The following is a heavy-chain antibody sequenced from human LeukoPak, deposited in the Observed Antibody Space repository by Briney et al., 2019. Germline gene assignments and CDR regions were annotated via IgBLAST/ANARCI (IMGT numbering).Heavy chain of an antibody. J-gene: IGHJ4*02. Sequence: ASVKVSCKASGYTFTSYGISWVRQAPGQGLEWMGWISACNGNTNYAQKLQGRVTMTTDTSTSTAYMELRSLRSDDTAVYYCARDSIHYDFWSGYSRQNYFDYWGQGTLVTVSS. D-gene: IGHD3-3*01. CDR3: ARDSIHYDFWSGYSRQNYFDY. CDR2: ISACNGNT. V-gene: IGHV1-18*01. CDR1: GYTFTSYG.